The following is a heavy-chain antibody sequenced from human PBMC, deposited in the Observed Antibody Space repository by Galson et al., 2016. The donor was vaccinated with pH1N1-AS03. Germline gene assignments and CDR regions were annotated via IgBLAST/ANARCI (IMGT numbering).Heavy chain of an antibody. CDR1: GYTFTGYY. CDR3: AGDHNKSGWYVGAAPTGNNWFDP. Sequence: SVKVSCKASGYTFTGYYMHWVRQAPGQGLEWMGWINPNSGGSNYAQKFQGRVTMTRDTSISTAYMELSRLRSDDTAVYYWAGDHNKSGWYVGAAPTGNNWFDPWGQGTLVTVSS. CDR2: INPNSGGS. V-gene: IGHV1-2*02. J-gene: IGHJ5*02. D-gene: IGHD6-19*01.